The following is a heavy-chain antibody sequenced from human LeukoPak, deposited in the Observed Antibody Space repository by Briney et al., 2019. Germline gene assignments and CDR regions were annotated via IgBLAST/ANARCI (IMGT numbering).Heavy chain of an antibody. Sequence: ASVKVSCKASGYTFTSYDINWVRQATGQGLEWMGWMNPNSGNTGYAQKLQGRVTMTTDTSTSTAYMELRSLRSDDTAVYYCARARSSGSGVLYYYYYYMDVWGKGTTVTVSS. J-gene: IGHJ6*03. CDR3: ARARSSGSGVLYYYYYYMDV. CDR1: GYTFTSYD. CDR2: MNPNSGNT. D-gene: IGHD3-10*01. V-gene: IGHV1-8*01.